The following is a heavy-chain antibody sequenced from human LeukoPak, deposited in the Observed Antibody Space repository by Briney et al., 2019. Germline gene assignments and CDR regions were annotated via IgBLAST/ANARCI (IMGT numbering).Heavy chain of an antibody. CDR3: AREGGYCSGGSCYYFDY. V-gene: IGHV1-18*01. J-gene: IGHJ4*02. CDR1: GYTFTSYG. CDR2: ISAYNGNT. Sequence: ASVKVSCKASGYTFTSYGISWVRQAPGQGLEWMGWISAYNGNTNYAQKLQGRVTMTTDTSTSTAYMELRNLRSDDTAVYYCAREGGYCSGGSCYYFDYWGQGTLVTVSS. D-gene: IGHD2-15*01.